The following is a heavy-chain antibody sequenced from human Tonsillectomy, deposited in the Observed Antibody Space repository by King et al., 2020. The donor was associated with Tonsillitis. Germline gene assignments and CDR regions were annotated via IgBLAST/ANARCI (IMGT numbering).Heavy chain of an antibody. D-gene: IGHD2/OR15-2a*01. CDR2: ISGSGGST. J-gene: IGHJ5*02. CDR3: AKGTQSCCYASEYYYCFDH. Sequence: VQLVESGGDLVQPGGSLRLSCAASGFTFSSYAMPWVRQAPGKGLEWVSAISGSGGSTHYADSVKGRFTIPRNNSKYTLFLQMSSLRAEDTAVYYCAKGTQSCCYASEYYYCFDHWGQGTLVTVCS. V-gene: IGHV3-23*04. CDR1: GFTFSSYA.